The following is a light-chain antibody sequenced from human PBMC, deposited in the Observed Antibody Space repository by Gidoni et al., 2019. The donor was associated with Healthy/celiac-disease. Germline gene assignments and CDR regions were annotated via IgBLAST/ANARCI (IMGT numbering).Light chain of an antibody. Sequence: EIVLTRSPATLSLSPGERATLSCRASQSVSSYLAWYQQKPSQAPRLLIYDASNRATGIPARFSGGGSGTDFTLTISSLEPEDFAVYYCQQRSNWPPKITFGQGTRLEIK. J-gene: IGKJ5*01. CDR2: DAS. V-gene: IGKV3-11*01. CDR1: QSVSSY. CDR3: QQRSNWPPKIT.